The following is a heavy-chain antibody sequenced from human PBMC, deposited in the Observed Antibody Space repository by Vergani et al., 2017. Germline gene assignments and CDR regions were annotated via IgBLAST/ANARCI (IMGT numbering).Heavy chain of an antibody. CDR2: ISSSGSTI. V-gene: IGHV3-11*01. CDR3: ARADSPYYYDSSGXYDY. J-gene: IGHJ4*02. D-gene: IGHD3-22*01. CDR1: GFTFSDYY. Sequence: QVQLVESGGGLVKPGGSLRLSCAASGFTFSDYYMSWIRQAPGKGLEWVSYISSSGSTIYYADSVKGRFTISRDKAKNSLYLQMNSLIAEDTAVYYCARADSPYYYDSSGXYDYWGQGTLVTVSS.